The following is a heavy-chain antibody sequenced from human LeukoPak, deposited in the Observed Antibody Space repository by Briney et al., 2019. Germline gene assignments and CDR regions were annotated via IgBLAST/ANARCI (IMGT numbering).Heavy chain of an antibody. V-gene: IGHV4-31*03. CDR1: GGSISSGGYY. J-gene: IGHJ4*02. CDR2: IYYSGST. D-gene: IGHD6-19*01. CDR3: ARAQYSSGWMGFLGFDY. Sequence: PSQTLSLTCTVSGGSISSGGYYWSWIRQHPGKGLEWIGYIYYSGSTYYNPSLKSRVTISVDTSKNQFSLKLSSVTAADTAVYYCARAQYSSGWMGFLGFDYWGQGTLVTVSS.